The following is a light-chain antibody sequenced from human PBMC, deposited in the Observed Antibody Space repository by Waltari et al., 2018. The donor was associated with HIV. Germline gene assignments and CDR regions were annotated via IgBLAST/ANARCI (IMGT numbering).Light chain of an antibody. Sequence: QSVLTQPPSVSEAPRQRVTISCSGSSSNIGINAVNWYQQVPGKAPKLLIYYDDPLSSGVSDRFSGSKSGTSASLAIRGLQSEDEAEYYCAAWDDYLNGYVFGSGTKVTVL. CDR2: YDD. CDR3: AAWDDYLNGYV. J-gene: IGLJ1*01. V-gene: IGLV1-36*01. CDR1: SSNIGINA.